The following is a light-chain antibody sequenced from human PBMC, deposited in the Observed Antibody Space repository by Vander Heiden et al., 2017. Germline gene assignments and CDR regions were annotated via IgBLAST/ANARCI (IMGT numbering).Light chain of an antibody. CDR2: NSN. CDR3: ATWDDSLSGWV. V-gene: IGLV1-44*01. Sequence: QSVLTQPPSASGTPGQWVSISCSGSSSNIGTYSVCWYQQLPGTAPKVLFSNSNHRPSGVPVRFSASKSGTSASLAISGRQSEDEADYYCATWDDSLSGWVFGGGTKLTVL. J-gene: IGLJ2*01. CDR1: SSNIGTYS.